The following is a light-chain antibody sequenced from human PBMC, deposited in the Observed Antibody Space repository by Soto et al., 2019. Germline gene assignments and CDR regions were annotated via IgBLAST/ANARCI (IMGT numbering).Light chain of an antibody. Sequence: QSALTRPASVSGSPGQSITISCTGTSSDVGGYNSVSWYQQHPGKAPKLVIYEVTNRPSGISNRFSGSKSGNTASLTISGLQAEDEADYYCSSYTSSSTRVFGTGTKSPS. V-gene: IGLV2-14*01. J-gene: IGLJ1*01. CDR1: SSDVGGYNS. CDR3: SSYTSSSTRV. CDR2: EVT.